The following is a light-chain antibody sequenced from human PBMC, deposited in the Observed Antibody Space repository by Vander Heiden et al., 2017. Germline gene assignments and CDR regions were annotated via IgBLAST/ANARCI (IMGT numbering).Light chain of an antibody. Sequence: DTVMTQSPDSLAVSLGERATINCKSSQSVLSSSNNKNSLTRYQQNPGQPPKVPIYWASTRESGLPDRSSGRGSGTDFTLTISSLLAQDVALYYCQQDDNTPLTFGGGTKVEIK. J-gene: IGKJ4*01. V-gene: IGKV4-1*01. CDR1: QSVLSSSNNKNS. CDR2: WAS. CDR3: QQDDNTPLT.